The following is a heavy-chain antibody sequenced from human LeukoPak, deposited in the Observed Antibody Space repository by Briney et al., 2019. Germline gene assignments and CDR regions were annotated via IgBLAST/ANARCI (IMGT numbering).Heavy chain of an antibody. Sequence: ASVKVSCKASGYTFTSYYMHWVRQAPGQGLEWMGIINTSGGSTTSAQKFQGRVTMTRDTSTSTVYMELSSLRSEDTAVYYCARDSRLTFLGDIVLMVYAFSPYWFDPWGQGTLVTVSS. CDR3: ARDSRLTFLGDIVLMVYAFSPYWFDP. D-gene: IGHD2-8*01. CDR2: INTSGGST. CDR1: GYTFTSYY. V-gene: IGHV1-46*01. J-gene: IGHJ5*02.